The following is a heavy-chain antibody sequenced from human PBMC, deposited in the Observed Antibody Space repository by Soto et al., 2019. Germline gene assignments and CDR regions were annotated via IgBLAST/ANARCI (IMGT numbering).Heavy chain of an antibody. CDR2: ISSSGSTI. D-gene: IGHD6-19*01. CDR3: ARVIAVAGPRYFDY. V-gene: IGHV3-48*03. J-gene: IGHJ4*02. Sequence: PGWSLRLSCAASGFTFSSYEMNWVRQAPGKGLEWVSYISSSGSTIYYADSVKGRFTISRDNAKNSLYLQMNSLRAEDTAVYYCARVIAVAGPRYFDYWGQGTLVTVSA. CDR1: GFTFSSYE.